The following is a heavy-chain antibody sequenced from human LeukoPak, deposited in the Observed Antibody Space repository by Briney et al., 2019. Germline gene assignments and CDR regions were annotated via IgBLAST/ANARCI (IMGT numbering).Heavy chain of an antibody. CDR3: RVAFKRYDYVWGSYLRSPFPEDY. D-gene: IGHD3-16*02. Sequence: GASVNSFCKASGYTFTSYDINRVRQATRQGLEWRGGMNPNSGNTGYAQKFKGRVTMTRNTSISTSYMELSSLRSEDTAVYYCRVAFKRYDYVWGSYLRSPFPEDYWGQGTLVTVSS. CDR1: GYTFTSYD. V-gene: IGHV1-8*01. J-gene: IGHJ4*02. CDR2: MNPNSGNT.